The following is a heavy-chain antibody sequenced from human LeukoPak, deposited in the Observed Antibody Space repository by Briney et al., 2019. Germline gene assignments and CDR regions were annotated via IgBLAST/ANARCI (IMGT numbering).Heavy chain of an antibody. Sequence: GGSLRLSCAASGFTFSSYGMHWVRQAPGKGLEWVAVISYDGSNKYYADSVKGRFTISRDNSKNTLYLQMNSLRAEDTAVYYCAREAAYYPYYFDYWGQGTLVTVSS. CDR1: GFTFSSYG. CDR2: ISYDGSNK. CDR3: AREAAYYPYYFDY. J-gene: IGHJ4*02. D-gene: IGHD4/OR15-4a*01. V-gene: IGHV3-30*03.